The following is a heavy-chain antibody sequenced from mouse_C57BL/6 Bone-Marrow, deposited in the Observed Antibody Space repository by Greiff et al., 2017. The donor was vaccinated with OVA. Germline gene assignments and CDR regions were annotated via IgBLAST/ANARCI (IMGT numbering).Heavy chain of an antibody. J-gene: IGHJ2*01. V-gene: IGHV1-15*01. CDR2: IDPETGGT. Sequence: VHLVESGAELVRPGASVTLSCKASGYTFTDYEMHWVKQTPVHGLEWIGAIDPETGGTAYNQKFKGKAILTADKSSSTAYMELRSLTSEDSAVYYCTRPGYWGQGTTLTVSS. CDR1: GYTFTDYE. CDR3: TRPGY.